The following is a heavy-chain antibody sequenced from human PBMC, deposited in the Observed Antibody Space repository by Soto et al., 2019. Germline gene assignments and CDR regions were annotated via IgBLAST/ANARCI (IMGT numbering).Heavy chain of an antibody. D-gene: IGHD3-10*01. V-gene: IGHV3-48*03. CDR1: GFTFSSCE. CDR2: ISGSGDTI. J-gene: IGHJ4*02. Sequence: EVQLVESGGGLVQPGGSLRLSCAASGFTFSSCEMNWVRQAPGKGLEWVSAISGSGDTIYYADSVKGRFTVSRDNAKNSLYLQMNSLRAEDTAVYYCASDPYYYASEYWGQGTLVTVSS. CDR3: ASDPYYYASEY.